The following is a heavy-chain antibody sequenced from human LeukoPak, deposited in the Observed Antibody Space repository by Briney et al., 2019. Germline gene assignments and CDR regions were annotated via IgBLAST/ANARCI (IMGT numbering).Heavy chain of an antibody. D-gene: IGHD5/OR15-5a*01. CDR1: GGSISNSRYY. CDR3: ARGPEVLSFDY. Sequence: SETLSLICSVSGGSISNSRYYWGWLRQPPGKGLEWIGYIYYSGSTNYNPSLKSRVTISVDTSKNQFSLKLSSVTAADTAVYYCARGPEVLSFDYWGQGTLVTVSS. J-gene: IGHJ4*02. V-gene: IGHV4-61*05. CDR2: IYYSGST.